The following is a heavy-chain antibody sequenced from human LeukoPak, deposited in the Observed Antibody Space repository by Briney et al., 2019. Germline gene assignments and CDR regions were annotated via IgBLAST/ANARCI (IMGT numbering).Heavy chain of an antibody. D-gene: IGHD5-18*01. CDR1: GGSISNYC. J-gene: IGHJ6*03. V-gene: IGHV4-4*07. CDR2: IYITWST. Sequence: SETLSLTCTVSGGSISNYCWSWIRQSAGKGLEWIGRIYITWSTNYNPSLKSRVTISVHTSKNQFSLKLSSVTAADTAVYYCARTTEGGYSYGSFYYYYMDVWGKGATVTISS. CDR3: ARTTEGGYSYGSFYYYYMDV.